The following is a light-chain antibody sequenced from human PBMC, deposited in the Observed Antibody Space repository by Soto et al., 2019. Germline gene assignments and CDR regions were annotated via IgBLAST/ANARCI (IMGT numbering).Light chain of an antibody. CDR2: FAS. CDR1: QSISSY. J-gene: IGKJ5*01. V-gene: IGKV1-39*01. Sequence: DIQMTQSPSSLSASVGARVTITCRASQSISSYLNWYQQKPGTAPHLLIYFASSLQTGAPSRFSGSGSGTDFTLAITSLQPEDFATYFCQQSYSAPITFGQGTRLEIK. CDR3: QQSYSAPIT.